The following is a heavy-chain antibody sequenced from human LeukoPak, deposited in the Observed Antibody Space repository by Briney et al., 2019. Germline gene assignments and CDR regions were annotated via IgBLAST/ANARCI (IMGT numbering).Heavy chain of an antibody. V-gene: IGHV3-23*01. D-gene: IGHD3-22*01. CDR1: GFTFSNYA. CDR3: AKDTYYDSSGYYKGVFDY. CDR2: ISGSADST. J-gene: IGHJ4*02. Sequence: GGSLRLSCAASGFTFSNYAMNWVRQAPGKGLEWVSAISGSADSTYYADSVKGRFTISRDNSKNTLYLQMNSLRAEDTAVYYCAKDTYYDSSGYYKGVFDYWGQGTLVTVSS.